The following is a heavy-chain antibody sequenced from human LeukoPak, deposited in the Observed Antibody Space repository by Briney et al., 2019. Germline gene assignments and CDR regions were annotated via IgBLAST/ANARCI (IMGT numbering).Heavy chain of an antibody. V-gene: IGHV3-23*01. Sequence: GGTLRLSCAASGFTFTSFAMSWVRQAPGKGLEWVSTISRSGVATYYANSVKGRFTISRDNSKNTVYLQMSSLRAEDTAMYYCAKHSHDGSAPYYEVQLDYWGQGTLVTVSS. CDR1: GFTFTSFA. CDR2: ISRSGVAT. CDR3: AKHSHDGSAPYYEVQLDY. D-gene: IGHD3-22*01. J-gene: IGHJ4*02.